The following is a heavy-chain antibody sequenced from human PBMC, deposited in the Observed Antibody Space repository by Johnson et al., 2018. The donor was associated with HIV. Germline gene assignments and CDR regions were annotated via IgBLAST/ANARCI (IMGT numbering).Heavy chain of an antibody. J-gene: IGHJ3*02. CDR1: GFTFSSYG. Sequence: QVQLVESGGGVVQPGGSLRLSCAASGFTFSSYGMHWVRQAPGKGLEWVAFRRYDGSYKYYADSVKGRFTISRDNSKNTLYLEMNSLRAEDTAVYYCARDHSGYDSVTAAFDIWGQGTMVTVSS. D-gene: IGHD5-12*01. CDR3: ARDHSGYDSVTAAFDI. CDR2: RRYDGSYK. V-gene: IGHV3-30*02.